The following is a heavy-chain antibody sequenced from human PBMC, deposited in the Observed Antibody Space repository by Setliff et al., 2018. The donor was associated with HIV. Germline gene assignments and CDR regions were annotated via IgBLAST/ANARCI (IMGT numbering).Heavy chain of an antibody. V-gene: IGHV3-11*01. D-gene: IGHD6-13*01. CDR3: ARDPTYSSSWYYFDY. CDR2: ISSRGRTI. Sequence: GGSLRLSCAASGFTFSNYGMNWVRQAPGKGLEWVSYISSRGRTIYYADSVKGRFTISRDNAKNSLYLQMNSLRAEDTAVYYCARDPTYSSSWYYFDYWGQGTLVTVSS. CDR1: GFTFSNYG. J-gene: IGHJ4*02.